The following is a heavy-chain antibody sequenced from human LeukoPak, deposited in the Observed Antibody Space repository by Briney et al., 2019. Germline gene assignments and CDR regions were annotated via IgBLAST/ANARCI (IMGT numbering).Heavy chain of an antibody. CDR3: ARGGFVGYSSSWGLGDI. D-gene: IGHD6-13*01. V-gene: IGHV1-18*01. J-gene: IGHJ3*02. CDR2: ISAYNGNT. CDR1: GYTFTSYG. Sequence: ASVKVSCKASGYTFTSYGISWVRQAPGQGLEWMGWISAYNGNTNYAQKLQGRVTMTTDTSTSTAYMELRSLRSDDTAVYCCARGGFVGYSSSWGLGDIWGQGTMVAVSS.